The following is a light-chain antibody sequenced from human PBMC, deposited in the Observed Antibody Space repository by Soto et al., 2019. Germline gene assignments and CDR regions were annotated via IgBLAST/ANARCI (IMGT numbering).Light chain of an antibody. J-gene: IGKJ5*01. CDR1: QSVSSSY. CDR2: GAS. CDR3: QQYGSPIT. Sequence: EIVLTQSPGTLSLSPGERATLSCRASQSVSSSYLAWYQQNPDQAPRLLIYGASSRATVIPDRFSGSGSGTDFTLTISRLEPEDFAVYYCQQYGSPITFGQGTRLEIK. V-gene: IGKV3-20*01.